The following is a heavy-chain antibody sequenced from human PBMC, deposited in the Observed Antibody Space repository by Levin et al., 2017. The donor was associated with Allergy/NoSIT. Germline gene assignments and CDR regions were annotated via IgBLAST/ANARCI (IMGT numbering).Heavy chain of an antibody. Sequence: PSETLSLTCTVSGGSISSGGYYWSWIRQHPGKGLEWIGYIYYSGSTYYNPSLKSRVTISVDTSKNQFSLKLSSVTAADTAVYYCARYSGSHYRVGQNAFDIWGQGTMVTVSS. J-gene: IGHJ3*02. CDR1: GGSISSGGYY. CDR3: ARYSGSHYRVGQNAFDI. V-gene: IGHV4-31*03. CDR2: IYYSGST. D-gene: IGHD1-26*01.